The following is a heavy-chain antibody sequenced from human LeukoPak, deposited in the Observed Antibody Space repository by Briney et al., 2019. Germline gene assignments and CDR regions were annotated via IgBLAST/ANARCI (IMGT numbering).Heavy chain of an antibody. D-gene: IGHD6-13*01. Sequence: SQTLSLTCAISGDSVSSNNAAWNWIRQSPSRGLEWLGKTYYRSKWYNDYAVSVKSRITINPDTSKNQFSLQLNSVTPEDTAVYFCARDQIASAGPNDYWGQGTLVTVSS. V-gene: IGHV6-1*01. CDR3: ARDQIASAGPNDY. CDR2: TYYRSKWYN. CDR1: GDSVSSNNAA. J-gene: IGHJ4*02.